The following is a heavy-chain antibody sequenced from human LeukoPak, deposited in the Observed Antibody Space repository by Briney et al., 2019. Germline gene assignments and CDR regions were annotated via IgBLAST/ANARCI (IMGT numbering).Heavy chain of an antibody. CDR3: ARDASLGEGFDY. V-gene: IGHV1-18*04. J-gene: IGHJ4*02. CDR1: GYTFTGYY. D-gene: IGHD3-10*01. Sequence: GASVKVSCKASGYTFTGYYMHWVRQAPGQGLEWMGWISAYNGNTNYAQKLQGRVTMTTDTSTSTAYMELRSLRSDDTAVYYCARDASLGEGFDYWGQGTLVTVSS. CDR2: ISAYNGNT.